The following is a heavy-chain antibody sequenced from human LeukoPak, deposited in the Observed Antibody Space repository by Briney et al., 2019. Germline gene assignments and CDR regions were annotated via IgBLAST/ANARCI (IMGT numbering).Heavy chain of an antibody. D-gene: IGHD3-10*01. CDR2: IKQDGSEK. Sequence: PGGSLRLSCAASGFTFSSYWMSWVRQAPGKGLEWVANIKQDGSEKYYADSVKGRFTIFRDNSKNTLYLQMNSLRAEDTAVYYCAKDSNVRIPNAFDIWGQGTMVTVSS. V-gene: IGHV3-7*01. CDR1: GFTFSSYW. J-gene: IGHJ3*02. CDR3: AKDSNVRIPNAFDI.